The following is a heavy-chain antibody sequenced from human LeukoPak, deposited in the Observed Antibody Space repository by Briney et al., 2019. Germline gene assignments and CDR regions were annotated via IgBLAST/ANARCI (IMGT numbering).Heavy chain of an antibody. J-gene: IGHJ4*02. Sequence: SETLSLTCAVYGGSFSGYYWSWIRQPPGKGLEWIGEINHSGSTNYNPSLKSRVTISVDTSKNQFSLKLSSVTAADTAVYYCARGLARYYYDSSGYPDYWGQGTLVTVSS. CDR2: INHSGST. CDR1: GGSFSGYY. D-gene: IGHD3-22*01. CDR3: ARGLARYYYDSSGYPDY. V-gene: IGHV4-34*01.